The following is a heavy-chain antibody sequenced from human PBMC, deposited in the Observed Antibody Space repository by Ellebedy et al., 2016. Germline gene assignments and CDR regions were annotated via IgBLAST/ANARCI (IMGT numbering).Heavy chain of an antibody. CDR2: IYSGGST. J-gene: IGHJ4*02. Sequence: GESLKISCAASGFTVSSNYMNWVRQAPGKGLEWVSLIYSGGSTYYADSVRGRFTISRDNSKNMLYLQMNSLRAEDTAMYYCARASPLSRDFDYWGQGTLVTVSS. CDR1: GFTVSSNY. CDR3: ARASPLSRDFDY. D-gene: IGHD2-15*01. V-gene: IGHV3-53*01.